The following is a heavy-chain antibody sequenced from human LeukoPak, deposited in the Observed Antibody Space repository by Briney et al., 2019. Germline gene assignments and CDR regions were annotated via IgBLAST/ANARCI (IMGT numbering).Heavy chain of an antibody. V-gene: IGHV4-61*02. CDR3: ARMNYDSSGP. CDR1: GGSISSGSHY. CDR2: IDTSGST. Sequence: SQTLSLTCTVSGGSISSGSHYWSWIRQPAGKGLEWIGRIDTSGSTNYNPSLKSRVTISVDTSKNQFSLKLSSVTAADTAVYYCARMNYDSSGPWGQGTMVTVSS. D-gene: IGHD3-22*01. J-gene: IGHJ3*01.